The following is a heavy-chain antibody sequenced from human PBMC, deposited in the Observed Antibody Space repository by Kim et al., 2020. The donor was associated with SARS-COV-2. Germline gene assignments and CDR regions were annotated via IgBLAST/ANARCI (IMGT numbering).Heavy chain of an antibody. CDR3: AKDKYSSSWYGFRFDY. J-gene: IGHJ4*02. Sequence: GGSLRLSCAASGFTFSSYAMSWVRQAPGKGLEWVSAISGSGGSTYYADSVKGQFTISRDNSKNTLYLQMNSLRAEDTAVYYCAKDKYSSSWYGFRFDYWGQGTLVTVSS. V-gene: IGHV3-23*01. CDR2: ISGSGGST. CDR1: GFTFSSYA. D-gene: IGHD6-13*01.